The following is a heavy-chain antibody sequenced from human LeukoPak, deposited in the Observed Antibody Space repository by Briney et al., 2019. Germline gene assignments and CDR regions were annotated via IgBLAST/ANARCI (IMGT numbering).Heavy chain of an antibody. J-gene: IGHJ4*02. CDR2: INSDGSST. Sequence: PGGSLRLSCAASGFTFSNCWMHWVRQAPGKGLVWVSLINSDGSSTNYADSVQSRFTISRDNTKKTLYLQMNSLRAEDTAVYYCAKGLMIVVDTPLDYWGRGTLVTVSS. D-gene: IGHD3-22*01. CDR1: GFTFSNCW. CDR3: AKGLMIVVDTPLDY. V-gene: IGHV3-74*01.